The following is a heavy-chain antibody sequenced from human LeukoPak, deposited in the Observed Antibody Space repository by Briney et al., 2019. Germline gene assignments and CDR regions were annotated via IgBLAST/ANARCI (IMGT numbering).Heavy chain of an antibody. CDR3: AKEAFRPALLDF. V-gene: IGHV3-23*01. CDR2: VSNSGAAT. D-gene: IGHD2-21*01. CDR1: GFTFSLSA. Sequence: GGSLRLSCAASGFTFSLSAMTSVRQPPGKGLEWVATVSNSGAATYYADSVKGRFSISRDNSKNTVSLEMSNLRTDDTAIYYCAKEAFRPALLDFWGQGSLVTVSS. J-gene: IGHJ4*02.